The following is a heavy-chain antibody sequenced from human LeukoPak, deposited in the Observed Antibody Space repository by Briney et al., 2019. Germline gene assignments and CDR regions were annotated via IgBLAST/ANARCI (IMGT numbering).Heavy chain of an antibody. CDR3: ARVCLIEGVCYAYFDY. CDR1: GYTFTSYG. CDR2: ISAYNGNT. Sequence: ASVKVSCKASGYTFTSYGISWVRQAPGQGLEWMGWISAYNGNTNYAQKLRGRVTMTTDTSTSTAYMELRSLRSDDTAVYYCARVCLIEGVCYAYFDYWGQGTLVTVSS. J-gene: IGHJ4*02. V-gene: IGHV1-18*01. D-gene: IGHD2-8*01.